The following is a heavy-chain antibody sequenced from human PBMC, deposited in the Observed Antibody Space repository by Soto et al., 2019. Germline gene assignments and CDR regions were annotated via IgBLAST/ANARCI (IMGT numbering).Heavy chain of an antibody. V-gene: IGHV1-8*01. Sequence: ASVKVSCKASGYTFTSYDINWVRQATGQGLEWMGWMNPNSGNTGYAQKFQGRVTMTRNTSISTAYMELSSLRSEDTAVYYCASYSSSHYYYYYGMDVWGQGTTVTGSS. CDR2: MNPNSGNT. D-gene: IGHD6-13*01. CDR1: GYTFTSYD. CDR3: ASYSSSHYYYYYGMDV. J-gene: IGHJ6*02.